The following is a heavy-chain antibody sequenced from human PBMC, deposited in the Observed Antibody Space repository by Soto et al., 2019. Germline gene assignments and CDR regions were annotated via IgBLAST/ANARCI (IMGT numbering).Heavy chain of an antibody. V-gene: IGHV4-39*01. D-gene: IGHD6-19*01. J-gene: IGHJ6*01. Sequence: SETLSLTCIVSGSSISSSGYYWGWIRQPPGKGLEWIASMYYNVGTYYNPSLKSRVTISVDTSANQFSLKLSSVTAADTAVYYCARPPTRQWLDDWGQ. CDR1: GSSISSSGYY. CDR3: ARPPTRQWLDD. CDR2: MYYNVGT.